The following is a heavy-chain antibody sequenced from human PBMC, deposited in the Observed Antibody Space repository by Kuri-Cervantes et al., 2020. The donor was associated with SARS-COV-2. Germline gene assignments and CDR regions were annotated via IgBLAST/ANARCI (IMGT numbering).Heavy chain of an antibody. V-gene: IGHV4-38-2*01. Sequence: GSLRLSCAVSGYSISSGYYWGWIRQPPGKGLEWIGSIYHSGSTYYNPSLKSRVTISVDTSKNQFSLKLSSVTAADTAVYYCARLPVLRYFDWLYYYYGMDVWGQGTTVTVSS. J-gene: IGHJ6*02. CDR2: IYHSGST. CDR3: ARLPVLRYFDWLYYYYGMDV. CDR1: GYSISSGYY. D-gene: IGHD3-9*01.